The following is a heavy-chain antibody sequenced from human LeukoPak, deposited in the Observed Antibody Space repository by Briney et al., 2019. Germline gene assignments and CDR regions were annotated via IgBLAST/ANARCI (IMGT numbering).Heavy chain of an antibody. D-gene: IGHD2-2*01. CDR1: GGSMSSSNDY. J-gene: IGHJ6*03. Sequence: PSETLSLTCTASGGSMSSSNDYWGWIRQPPGKGLEWIGSIYYSGSTSYNPSLNSRVTISVGTSKNQFSLQLSSVTAADTAVYYCARSYCGSTGCSHYYYYYYMDVWGKGTTVTVSS. V-gene: IGHV4-39*01. CDR3: ARSYCGSTGCSHYYYYYYMDV. CDR2: IYYSGST.